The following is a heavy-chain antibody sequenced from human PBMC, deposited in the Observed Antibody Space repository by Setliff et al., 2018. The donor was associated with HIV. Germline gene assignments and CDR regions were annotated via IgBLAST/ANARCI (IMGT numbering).Heavy chain of an antibody. J-gene: IGHJ3*02. CDR2: IYPQDSDT. CDR1: GYGFSNHW. V-gene: IGHV5-51*01. D-gene: IGHD3-10*01. CDR3: ARHTIDISLLVVQDPGPFDI. Sequence: PGESLKISCTGSGYGFSNHWIGWVRQMPGRGLEWMGIIYPQDSDTRYGPSFEGHVTISADRSRNTAYLQWTALKASDTAMYYCARHTIDISLLVVQDPGPFDIWGRGTMVTVSS.